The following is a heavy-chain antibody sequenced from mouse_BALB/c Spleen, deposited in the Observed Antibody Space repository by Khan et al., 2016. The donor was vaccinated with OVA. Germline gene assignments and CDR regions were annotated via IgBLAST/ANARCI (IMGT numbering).Heavy chain of an antibody. V-gene: IGHV1-4*01. Sequence: QVQLKESGAELARPGASVKMSCKASGYTFTTYTIHWVRQRPGQGLEWIGYNNPSSDYANYNQKFKDKTTLTADKSSSTAYMQLSSLTSEDSAVYYCASYYRYPAWFAYWGQGTLVTVSA. CDR3: ASYYRYPAWFAY. CDR2: NNPSSDYA. CDR1: GYTFTTYT. D-gene: IGHD2-14*01. J-gene: IGHJ3*01.